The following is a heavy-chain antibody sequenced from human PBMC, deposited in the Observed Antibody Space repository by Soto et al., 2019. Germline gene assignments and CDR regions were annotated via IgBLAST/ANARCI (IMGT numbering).Heavy chain of an antibody. J-gene: IGHJ5*02. V-gene: IGHV1-8*02. CDR1: GYTFTNND. Sequence: ASVKVSCKASGYTFTNNDVSWVRQATGQGLEWMGRMNPGSGDTGYAQKFQGRVTMTRDISIATAYMELNSLTSEDTAIYYCARMESFGSLNWFDLWGQGTLVTVSS. CDR2: MNPGSGDT. D-gene: IGHD5-18*01. CDR3: ARMESFGSLNWFDL.